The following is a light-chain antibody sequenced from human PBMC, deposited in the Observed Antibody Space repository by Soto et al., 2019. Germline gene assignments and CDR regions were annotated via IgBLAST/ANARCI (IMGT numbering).Light chain of an antibody. CDR3: GSYAASSTYV. CDR2: DDS. V-gene: IGLV2-23*01. J-gene: IGLJ1*01. Sequence: QSALTQPASVSGSPGQSITISCTGTSSDVGNYNLVSWYQQHPGKATKLIIYDDSKRPSGVSNRFSGYKAGNTASLTISGLQAEDEDDYYCGSYAASSTYVFGTGTKVTVL. CDR1: SSDVGNYNL.